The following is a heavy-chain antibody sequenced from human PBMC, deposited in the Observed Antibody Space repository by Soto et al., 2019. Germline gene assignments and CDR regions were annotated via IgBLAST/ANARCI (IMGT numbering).Heavy chain of an antibody. D-gene: IGHD3-16*02. CDR1: GFTYESYA. CDR3: AISTGGFGGLFVVPSDY. Sequence: EVQLLESGGGLVQPGGSLRLSCAASGFTYESYAMSWVRQAPGKGLEWVSGINSGGTVAHYADSVKGRFAISRDNSKNTPALVMNSLRADDTGLSYCAISTGGFGGLFVVPSDYWGQGTLVTVSS. J-gene: IGHJ4*02. CDR2: INSGGTVA. V-gene: IGHV3-23*01.